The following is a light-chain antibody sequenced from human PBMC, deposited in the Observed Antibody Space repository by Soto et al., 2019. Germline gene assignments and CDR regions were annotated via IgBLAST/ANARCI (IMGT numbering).Light chain of an antibody. Sequence: DIQLTQSPSFLSASVGDRVPITCRARQGISSYLAWYPQHPGKAPQLLIYGAFILQSGVPSRFSSSGSGTEFTLTISSLQPEDFATYFCQQLNNYPRTFGQGTRLEIK. J-gene: IGKJ5*01. V-gene: IGKV1-9*01. CDR2: GAF. CDR3: QQLNNYPRT. CDR1: QGISSY.